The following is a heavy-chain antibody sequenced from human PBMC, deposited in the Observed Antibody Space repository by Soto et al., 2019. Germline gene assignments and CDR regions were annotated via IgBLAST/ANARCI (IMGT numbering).Heavy chain of an antibody. CDR2: ISAYNGNT. Sequence: GASVKVSCKASGYTFTSYGISWVRQAPGQGLEWMGWISAYNGNTNYAQKLQGRVTMTTDTSTSTAYMELRSLRSDDTAVYYCARVSWDLWSGYSTYYYYYMDVWGKGTTVTVSS. V-gene: IGHV1-18*01. CDR1: GYTFTSYG. J-gene: IGHJ6*03. D-gene: IGHD3-3*01. CDR3: ARVSWDLWSGYSTYYYYYMDV.